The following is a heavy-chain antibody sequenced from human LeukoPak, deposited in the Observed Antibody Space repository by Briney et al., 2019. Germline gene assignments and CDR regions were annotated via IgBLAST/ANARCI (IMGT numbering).Heavy chain of an antibody. V-gene: IGHV3-9*01. D-gene: IGHD5-18*01. CDR3: AKDTGGYSYGTADGTLDY. Sequence: SGGSLRLSCAASGFTFSSYAMSWVRQAPGKGLEWVSSISSNGGIIGYADSVKGRFIISRDSAENSLYLQMNSLRAEDTAFYYCAKDTGGYSYGTADGTLDYWGQGTLVTVSS. CDR1: GFTFSSYA. J-gene: IGHJ4*02. CDR2: ISSNGGII.